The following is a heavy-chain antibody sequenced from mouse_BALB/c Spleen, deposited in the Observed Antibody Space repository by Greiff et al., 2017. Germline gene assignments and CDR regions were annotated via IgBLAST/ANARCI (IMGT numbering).Heavy chain of an antibody. J-gene: IGHJ1*01. CDR3: ARIRGNWYFDV. CDR1: GFSLTSYG. D-gene: IGHD3-3*01. CDR2: IWSGGST. Sequence: VMLVESGPGLVQPSQSLSITCTVSGFSLTSYGVHWVRQSPGKGLEWLGVIWSGGSTDYNAAFISRLSISKDNSKSQVFFKMNSLQANDTAIYYCARIRGNWYFDVWGAGTTVTVSS. V-gene: IGHV2-2*02.